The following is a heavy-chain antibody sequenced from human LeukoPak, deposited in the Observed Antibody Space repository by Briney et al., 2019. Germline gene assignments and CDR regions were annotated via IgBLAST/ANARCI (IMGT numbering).Heavy chain of an antibody. D-gene: IGHD1-7*01. J-gene: IGHJ4*02. CDR3: AKGGNNWNYGYDFGY. CDR2: IRYDGSNK. CDR1: GFTFSSYG. Sequence: GGSLRLSCAASGFTFSSYGMHWVRQAPGKGLEWVAFIRYDGSNKYYADSVKGRFTISRDNSKNTLYLQVNSLRAEDTAVYYCAKGGNNWNYGYDFGYWGQGTLVTVSS. V-gene: IGHV3-30*02.